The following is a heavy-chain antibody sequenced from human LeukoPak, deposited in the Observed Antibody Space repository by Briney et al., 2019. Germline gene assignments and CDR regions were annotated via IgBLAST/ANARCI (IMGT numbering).Heavy chain of an antibody. D-gene: IGHD6-13*01. J-gene: IGHJ4*02. CDR1: GFTFTNSA. V-gene: IGHV1-58*01. CDR2: IVVGSGNT. CDR3: AAVPEYSSTWYPYYFDH. Sequence: SVNVSCKASGFTFTNSAVQWVRQARGQRLEWIGWIVVGSGNTNYAQKFQERVTITRDMSTSTAYMELSSLRSEDTAVYYCAAVPEYSSTWYPYYFDHWGQGTLVTVSS.